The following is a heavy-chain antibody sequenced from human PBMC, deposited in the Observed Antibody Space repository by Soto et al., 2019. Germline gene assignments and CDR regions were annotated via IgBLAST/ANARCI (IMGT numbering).Heavy chain of an antibody. CDR3: AEVGPSYYYGMDV. V-gene: IGHV3-23*01. CDR1: GLDFSSEV. D-gene: IGHD1-26*01. J-gene: IGHJ6*02. CDR2: ISGSGRTI. Sequence: PGESLKISCAASGLDFSSEVMCWVRQAPGKGLEWVSSISGSGRTIYHADFMRGRFAISRDNSKNSLYLQLNNLRVDDTAAYYCAEVGPSYYYGMDVWGQGTTVTV.